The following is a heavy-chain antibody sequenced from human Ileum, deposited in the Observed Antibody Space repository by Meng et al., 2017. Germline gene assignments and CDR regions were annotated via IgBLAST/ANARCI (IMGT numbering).Heavy chain of an antibody. CDR2: ISYDGSNK. CDR1: GFTFSSLA. J-gene: IGHJ2*01. D-gene: IGHD3-10*01. Sequence: RLWVSGGGVFQPGRPLGLPCAASGFTFSSLAMHWVRQAPGKGLEWVAVISYDGSNKYYADSVKGRFTISRDNSKNTLYLQMNSLRAEDTAVYYCASPPSEGDLWGRGTLVTVSS. CDR3: ASPPSEGDL. V-gene: IGHV3-30*04.